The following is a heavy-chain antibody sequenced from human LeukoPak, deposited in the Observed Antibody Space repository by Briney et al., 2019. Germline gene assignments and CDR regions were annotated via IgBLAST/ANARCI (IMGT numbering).Heavy chain of an antibody. CDR3: ARTHDYGVLFDY. V-gene: IGHV1-69*13. D-gene: IGHD4-17*01. Sequence: SVKVSCKASGGTFSSYAISWVRQAPGQGLEWMGGIIPIFGTANYAQKFQGRVTITADESTSTAYMELSSLRSEDTAVYYCARTHDYGVLFDYWGQGTLVTVSS. J-gene: IGHJ4*02. CDR2: IIPIFGTA. CDR1: GGTFSSYA.